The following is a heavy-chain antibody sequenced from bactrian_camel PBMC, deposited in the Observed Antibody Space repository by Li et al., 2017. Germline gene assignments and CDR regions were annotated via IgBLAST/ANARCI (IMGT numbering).Heavy chain of an antibody. V-gene: IGHV3S26*01. D-gene: IGHD4*01. CDR2: LDSDGTT. CDR3: AAEPKRDAPIPALEADDYIY. Sequence: HVQLVESGGGSVQAGGSLRLSCAASGYTYTSLCMAWFRQAPGKEREGVAYLDSDGTTIYAASVKGRFTVSKDNAKNTLYLQMNTLKPEDTAMYYCAAEPKRDAPIPALEADDYIYWGQGTQVTVS. CDR1: GYTYTSLC. J-gene: IGHJ4*01.